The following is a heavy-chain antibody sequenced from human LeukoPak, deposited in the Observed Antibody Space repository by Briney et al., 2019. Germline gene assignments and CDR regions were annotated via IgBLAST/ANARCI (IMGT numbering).Heavy chain of an antibody. Sequence: PSQTLSLTCTVSGGSISSGGYYWSWIRQHPGTGLEWIGYIYYSGSTYYNPSLKSRVTISVDTSKNQFSLKLSSVTAADTAVYYCARAPRHIVVVTAILGYFDYWGQGTLVTVSS. CDR1: GGSISSGGYY. CDR3: ARAPRHIVVVTAILGYFDY. CDR2: IYYSGST. J-gene: IGHJ4*02. D-gene: IGHD2-21*02. V-gene: IGHV4-31*03.